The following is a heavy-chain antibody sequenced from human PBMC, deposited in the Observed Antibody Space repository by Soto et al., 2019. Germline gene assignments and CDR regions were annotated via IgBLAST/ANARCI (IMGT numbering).Heavy chain of an antibody. CDR2: LYSGGAT. D-gene: IGHD6-19*01. V-gene: IGHV3-53*01. J-gene: IGHJ4*02. Sequence: EVQLVESGGGLIQPGGSLRLSCAASGFDVSSHYMSWVRQAPGRGLEWVSFLYSGGATYYADSVKGRFTISRDSSKNTLYRQVNSLRAEDTAVYYCARLTASVWGFDYWGQGTLVTVSS. CDR1: GFDVSSHY. CDR3: ARLTASVWGFDY.